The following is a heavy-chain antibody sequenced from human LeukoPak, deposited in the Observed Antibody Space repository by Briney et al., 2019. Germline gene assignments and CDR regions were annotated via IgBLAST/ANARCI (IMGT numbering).Heavy chain of an antibody. Sequence: SVTVSCKASGGTFSSYAISWVRQAPGQGLEWMGGIIPIFGTANYAQKFQGRVTITADESTSTAYMELSSLRSEDTAVYYCARGRGWFDLLVHRDYYYGMDVWGQGTTVTVSS. CDR3: ARGRGWFDLLVHRDYYYGMDV. CDR2: IIPIFGTA. CDR1: GGTFSSYA. V-gene: IGHV1-69*13. D-gene: IGHD3-10*01. J-gene: IGHJ6*02.